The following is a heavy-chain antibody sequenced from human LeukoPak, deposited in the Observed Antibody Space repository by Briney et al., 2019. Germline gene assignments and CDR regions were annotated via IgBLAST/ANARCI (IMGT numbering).Heavy chain of an antibody. CDR3: ARVIDGYPSVDYYYMDV. Sequence: PSETLSLTCTVSGDSISSGDYYWSWIRQLAGKGLEWIGRIYTSGSTNYNPSLKSRVTISVDTSKNQFSLKLSSVTAADTAVYYCARVIDGYPSVDYYYMDVWGKGTTVTISS. CDR2: IYTSGST. D-gene: IGHD5-24*01. J-gene: IGHJ6*03. V-gene: IGHV4-61*02. CDR1: GDSISSGDYY.